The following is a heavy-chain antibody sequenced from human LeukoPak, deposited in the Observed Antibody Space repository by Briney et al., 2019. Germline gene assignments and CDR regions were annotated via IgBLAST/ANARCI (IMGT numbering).Heavy chain of an antibody. CDR2: ISGIGGST. V-gene: IGHV3-23*01. J-gene: IGHJ4*02. CDR3: ATNAGSYYGSGSYHSF. D-gene: IGHD3-10*01. CDR1: GFMFRSYA. Sequence: PGGSLRLSCVDSGFMFRSYAMSWVRQAPGKGLEWVSAISGIGGSTYYEDYVKGRLTISRDNSKNTLFLLMNSLRVEDSAVYYCATNAGSYYGSGSYHSFWGQGTLVTVSS.